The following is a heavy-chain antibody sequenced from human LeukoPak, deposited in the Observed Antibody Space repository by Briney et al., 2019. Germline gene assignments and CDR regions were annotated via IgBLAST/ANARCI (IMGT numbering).Heavy chain of an antibody. V-gene: IGHV4-59*01. Sequence: SETLSLTCTVSGGSISSYYWSWIRQPPGKGLEWIGYIYYSGSTNYNPYLKSRVTISVDTSKNQFSLKLSSVTAADTAVYYCASHPASDPGAFDPWGQGTLVTVSS. J-gene: IGHJ5*02. CDR3: ASHPASDPGAFDP. CDR2: IYYSGST. CDR1: GGSISSYY. D-gene: IGHD4/OR15-4a*01.